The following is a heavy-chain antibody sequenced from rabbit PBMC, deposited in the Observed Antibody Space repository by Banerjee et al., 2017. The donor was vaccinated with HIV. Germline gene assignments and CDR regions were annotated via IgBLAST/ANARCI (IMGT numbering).Heavy chain of an antibody. D-gene: IGHD7-1*01. V-gene: IGHV1S47*01. CDR2: IYPDYGST. J-gene: IGHJ4*01. CDR1: GIDFSSYG. Sequence: QEQLVESGGGLVTLGGSLKLSCKASGIDFSSYGISWVRQAPGKGLEWIAYIYPDYGSTAYASWVNGRFPISLDNAQNTVFLQMTSLTAADTATYFCASHRVYIYAGYAGYGSPFNSWGPGTLVTVS. CDR3: ASHRVYIYAGYAGYGSPFNS.